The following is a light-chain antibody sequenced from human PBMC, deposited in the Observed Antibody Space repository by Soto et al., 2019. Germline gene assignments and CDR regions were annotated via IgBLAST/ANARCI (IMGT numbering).Light chain of an antibody. CDR3: QQRSNWPPLT. J-gene: IGKJ4*01. V-gene: IGKV3-11*01. CDR1: QSISSY. Sequence: EIVLTQSPATLSLSPGERATLSCRASQSISSYLAWDQQKPGQAPRLLLYDASNRATGIPARFSGSGSGTDFTLTISSLEPEDFAVYYCQQRSNWPPLTFGGGTKVDIK. CDR2: DAS.